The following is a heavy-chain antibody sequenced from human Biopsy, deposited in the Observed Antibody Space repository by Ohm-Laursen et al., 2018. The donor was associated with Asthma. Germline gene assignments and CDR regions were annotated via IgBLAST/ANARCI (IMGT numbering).Heavy chain of an antibody. CDR2: ISYDGSNK. D-gene: IGHD6-19*01. J-gene: IGHJ4*02. V-gene: IGHV3-30*03. CDR3: ARDSYSSGLYDDFES. CDR1: GFSFSRYG. Sequence: SLRLSCSASGFSFSRYGMHWVRQAPGKGLEWVAVISYDGSNKYYADSVKGRFTISRDNAKNSLYLQMNSLRAEDTAVYYCARDSYSSGLYDDFESWGQGTLVTVSS.